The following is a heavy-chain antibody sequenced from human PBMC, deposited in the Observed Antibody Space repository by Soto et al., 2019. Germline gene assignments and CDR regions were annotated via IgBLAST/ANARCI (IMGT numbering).Heavy chain of an antibody. D-gene: IGHD1-26*01. Sequence: ASVKVSCKASGYTFTGYYMHWVRQAPGQGLAWMGWINPNSGGTNYAQKFQGRVTMTRDETISTAYMELSRLRSDDTAVYYCARDGAGATKDDAFDIWGQGTMVTVSS. CDR2: INPNSGGT. CDR3: ARDGAGATKDDAFDI. V-gene: IGHV1-2*02. J-gene: IGHJ3*02. CDR1: GYTFTGYY.